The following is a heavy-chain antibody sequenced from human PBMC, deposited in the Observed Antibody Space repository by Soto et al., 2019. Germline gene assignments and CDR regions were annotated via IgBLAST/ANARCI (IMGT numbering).Heavy chain of an antibody. CDR1: GFTFSSYS. D-gene: IGHD4-17*01. J-gene: IGHJ4*02. Sequence: GGSLRLSCAASGFTFSSYSMNWVRQAPGKGLEWVSSISSSSSYIYYADTVKGRFTISRDNAKNSLYLQMNSLRAEDTAVYYCARDPGVDGATFDYWGQGTLVTVSS. CDR3: ARDPGVDGATFDY. CDR2: ISSSSSYI. V-gene: IGHV3-21*01.